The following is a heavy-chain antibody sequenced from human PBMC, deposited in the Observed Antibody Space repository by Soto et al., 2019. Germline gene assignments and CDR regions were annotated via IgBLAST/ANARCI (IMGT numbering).Heavy chain of an antibody. Sequence: QVQLVQSGAEVKKPGSSVKVSCKTSGVSFNNNGIGWVRQAPGHGLEWMGGVSPPFRTSNYARKFQGRISITADASTGTVNMDLSSLTSEDTAQYYCVRVLYYGSGSYSPYGMYVWGQGTRVTGSS. V-gene: IGHV1-69*01. J-gene: IGHJ6*02. CDR1: GVSFNNNG. D-gene: IGHD3-10*01. CDR2: VSPPFRTS. CDR3: VRVLYYGSGSYSPYGMYV.